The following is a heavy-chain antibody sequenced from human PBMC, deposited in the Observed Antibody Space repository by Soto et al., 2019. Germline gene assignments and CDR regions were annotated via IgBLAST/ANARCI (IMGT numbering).Heavy chain of an antibody. CDR1: GSSISSSTYY. Sequence: PSETLSLTFTVPGSSISSSTYYWVWIRQPPGKGLEWIGSIYYSGSTYYNPSLKSRVTISVDTSKNQFSLKLSSVTAADTAVYYCASPKIAFYNWFDPWGQGTLVTVS. D-gene: IGHD3-3*02. CDR2: IYYSGST. V-gene: IGHV4-39*01. CDR3: ASPKIAFYNWFDP. J-gene: IGHJ5*02.